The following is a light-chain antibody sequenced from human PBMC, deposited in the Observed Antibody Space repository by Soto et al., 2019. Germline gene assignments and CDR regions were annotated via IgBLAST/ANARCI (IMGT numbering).Light chain of an antibody. V-gene: IGLV2-23*03. J-gene: IGLJ2*01. CDR1: SSDVGSYSL. CDR3: CSYAGSRSFVV. Sequence: QSALTQPASVSGSPGQSITISCTGTSSDVGSYSLVSWYQQHPGKAPKLIIYEGSKRPSGVSNRFSGSKSGNTASLTISGLQAEDEADYYCCSYAGSRSFVVFGGGTKLTVL. CDR2: EGS.